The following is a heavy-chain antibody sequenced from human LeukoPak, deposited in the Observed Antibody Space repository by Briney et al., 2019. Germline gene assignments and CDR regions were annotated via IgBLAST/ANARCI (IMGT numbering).Heavy chain of an antibody. CDR1: GITLSNYG. Sequence: GSLRLSCAVSGITLSNYGMSWVRQAPGKGLEWVAGISDSGGRANYADSVKGRFTISRDNPKNTLYLQMNSLRAEDTAVYFCAKRGVVIRVILVGFHKEAYYFDSWGQGALVTVSS. V-gene: IGHV3-23*01. D-gene: IGHD3-22*01. CDR3: AKRGVVIRVILVGFHKEAYYFDS. CDR2: ISDSGGRA. J-gene: IGHJ4*02.